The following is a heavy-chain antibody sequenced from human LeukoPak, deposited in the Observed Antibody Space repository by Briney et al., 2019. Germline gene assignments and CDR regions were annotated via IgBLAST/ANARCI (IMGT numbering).Heavy chain of an antibody. CDR3: AKQLGYCSDGSCYFPY. V-gene: IGHV3-23*01. J-gene: IGHJ4*02. D-gene: IGHD2-15*01. CDR2: ISNNRGYT. CDR1: GFTFSSSA. Sequence: GGSLRLSCAASGFTFSSSAMSWVRQAAGKGLEWVSAISNNRGYTYYADSVQGRFTISRDNSKSTLCLQMNSLRAEDTAVYYCAKQLGYCSDGSCYFPYWGQGTLVTVSS.